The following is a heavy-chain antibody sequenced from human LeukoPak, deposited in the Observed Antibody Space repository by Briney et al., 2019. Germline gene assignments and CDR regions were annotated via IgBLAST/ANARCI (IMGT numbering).Heavy chain of an antibody. CDR2: ISGSGGSA. CDR3: AKDPRGDLWFDY. D-gene: IGHD2-21*02. V-gene: IGHV3-23*01. Sequence: GGSLRLSCAASGFTFSSYAMSWVRQAPGKGLEWVSAISGSGGSAYYADSVKGRFTISRDNSKNTLYLQMNSLRAEDTAVYYCAKDPRGDLWFDYWGQGTLVTVSS. CDR1: GFTFSSYA. J-gene: IGHJ4*02.